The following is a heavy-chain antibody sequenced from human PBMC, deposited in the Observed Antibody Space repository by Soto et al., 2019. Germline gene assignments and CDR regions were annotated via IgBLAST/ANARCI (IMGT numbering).Heavy chain of an antibody. CDR2: SSAYNGNT. CDR3: ARQPNYFDY. Sequence: QVQLVQSGAEVKKPGASVKVSCKASGYTFTSYGISWVRQAPGQGLEWMGWSSAYNGNTKYAQKFQGRVTMTTDTSTSAAYKELSRLRSDDTDLYYCARQPNYFDYWGQGTLVTESS. CDR1: GYTFTSYG. J-gene: IGHJ4*02. V-gene: IGHV1-18*01.